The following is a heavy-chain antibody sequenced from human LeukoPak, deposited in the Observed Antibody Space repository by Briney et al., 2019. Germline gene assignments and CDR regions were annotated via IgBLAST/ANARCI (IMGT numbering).Heavy chain of an antibody. Sequence: SETLSLTCTVSGGSVSSGSDYWSWTRQPPGKGLEWTGYIYYSGSTNYNPSLKSRVTISVDTSKDQFSLKLGSVTAADTAVYYCAGWCSSTSCRVYGMDVWGKGTTVTVSS. CDR3: AGWCSSTSCRVYGMDV. J-gene: IGHJ6*04. CDR2: IYYSGST. V-gene: IGHV4-61*01. D-gene: IGHD2-2*01. CDR1: GGSVSSGSDY.